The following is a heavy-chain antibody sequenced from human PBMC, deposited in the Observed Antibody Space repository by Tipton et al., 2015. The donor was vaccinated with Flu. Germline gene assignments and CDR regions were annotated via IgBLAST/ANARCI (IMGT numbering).Heavy chain of an antibody. D-gene: IGHD4-17*01. CDR2: IYTSGST. Sequence: LRLSCTVSGGSISSYYWSWIRQPAGEGLEWIGRIYTSGSTNYNPSLKSRVTMSVDTSKNQFSLKLSSVTAADTAVYYCARGTTVTTFDIWGQGTMVTVSS. J-gene: IGHJ3*02. V-gene: IGHV4-4*07. CDR3: ARGTTVTTFDI. CDR1: GGSISSYY.